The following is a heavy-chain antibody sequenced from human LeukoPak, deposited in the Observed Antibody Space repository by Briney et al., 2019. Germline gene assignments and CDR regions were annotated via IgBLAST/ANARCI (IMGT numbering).Heavy chain of an antibody. Sequence: GGSLRLSCAASGFTFSSYAMHWVRQAPGKGLEWVAVISYDGSNKYYADSVKGRFTISRDNSKNTLYLQMNSLRAEDTAVYYCARETGGYGDYVYLDAFDIWGQGTMVTVSS. D-gene: IGHD4-17*01. J-gene: IGHJ3*02. CDR2: ISYDGSNK. V-gene: IGHV3-30-3*01. CDR3: ARETGGYGDYVYLDAFDI. CDR1: GFTFSSYA.